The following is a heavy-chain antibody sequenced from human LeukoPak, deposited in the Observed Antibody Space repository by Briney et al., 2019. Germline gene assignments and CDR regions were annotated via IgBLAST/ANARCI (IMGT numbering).Heavy chain of an antibody. V-gene: IGHV3-33*01. J-gene: IGHJ4*02. CDR2: IWYDGSNK. Sequence: GRSLRLSCAASGFTFSSYGMHWVRQAPGKGLEWVAVIWYDGSNKYYADSVKGRFTISRDNSKNTLYLQMNSLGAEDTAVYYCARDGIFGVVRYYFDYWGQGTLVTVSS. CDR3: ARDGIFGVVRYYFDY. CDR1: GFTFSSYG. D-gene: IGHD3-3*01.